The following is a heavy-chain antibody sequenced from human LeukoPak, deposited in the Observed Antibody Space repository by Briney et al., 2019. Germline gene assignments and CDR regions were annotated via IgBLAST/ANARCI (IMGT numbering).Heavy chain of an antibody. CDR2: IYASGIT. CDR3: ARESRTVQMATSMHGHWFDP. J-gene: IGHJ5*02. CDR1: GASISDNFY. Sequence: TLSLTCTVSGASISDNFYWSWIRQSAGKGLGWIGRIYASGITTYSSSLKSRLTISVDTSKNQFSLRLTSVTAADTAVYYCARESRTVQMATSMHGHWFDPWGQGTLVTVSS. V-gene: IGHV4-61*02. D-gene: IGHD5-24*01.